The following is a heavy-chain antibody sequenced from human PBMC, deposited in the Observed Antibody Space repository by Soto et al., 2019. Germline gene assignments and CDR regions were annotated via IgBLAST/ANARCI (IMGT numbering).Heavy chain of an antibody. V-gene: IGHV4-61*03. CDR1: GDSVSSGDYY. CDR2: IYYSGST. D-gene: IGHD6-19*01. CDR3: ARGREAAVAGTHNWFDP. Sequence: SETLSLTCSVSGDSVSSGDYYWSWIRQPPGKGLEWIGHIYYSGSTNYNPSLKSRVTISVDTSTNHFSLRLRSLTAADTAVYYCARGREAAVAGTHNWFDPWGQGTLVTVSS. J-gene: IGHJ5*02.